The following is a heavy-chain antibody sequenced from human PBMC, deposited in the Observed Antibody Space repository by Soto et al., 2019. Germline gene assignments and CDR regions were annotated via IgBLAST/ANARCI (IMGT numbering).Heavy chain of an antibody. CDR3: ARYCSGGSCASNWFDP. V-gene: IGHV4-39*01. CDR1: DGSISSSIYY. Sequence: SETLSLTCTVSDGSISSSIYYWNWIRQPPGKGLEWIASIYYSGTTTYYNPSLQSRVTVSVDTSKNQFSLKVSSVTAADTAVYYCARYCSGGSCASNWFDPWGQGTLVTVSS. CDR2: IYYSGTTT. J-gene: IGHJ5*02. D-gene: IGHD2-15*01.